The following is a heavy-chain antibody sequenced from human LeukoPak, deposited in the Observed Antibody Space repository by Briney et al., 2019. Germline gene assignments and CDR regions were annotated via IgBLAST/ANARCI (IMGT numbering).Heavy chain of an antibody. Sequence: SETLSLTSTVSGGSISRGGYYWRSIRQHRGEGLEWIGYIYYSGITYYNPSLKSRVTISVDTSKNQFSLKLGSVTAADKAVYYCARGRAEMRDITWYYYDSSGCYFSYFDYWGQGTLVTVSS. J-gene: IGHJ4*02. D-gene: IGHD3-22*01. CDR1: GGSISRGGYY. CDR2: IYYSGIT. V-gene: IGHV4-31*03. CDR3: ARGRAEMRDITWYYYDSSGCYFSYFDY.